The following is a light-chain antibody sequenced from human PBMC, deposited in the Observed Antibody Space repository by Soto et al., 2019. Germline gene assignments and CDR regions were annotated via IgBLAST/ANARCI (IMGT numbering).Light chain of an antibody. V-gene: IGLV2-14*01. CDR2: DVN. CDR3: SSDTSSYTLV. Sequence: HSALTQPASLSGSPGQSITISCTGTSSDVGAYDSVSWYQQHPGKAPKLMIYDVNNRPSGVSNRFSGSKSGNTASLTISGLQTEDEADYYCSSDTSSYTLVFGGGTKLTVL. CDR1: SSDVGAYDS. J-gene: IGLJ2*01.